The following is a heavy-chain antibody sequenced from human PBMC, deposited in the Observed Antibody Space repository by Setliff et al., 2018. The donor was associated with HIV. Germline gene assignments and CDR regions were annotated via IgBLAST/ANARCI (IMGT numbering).Heavy chain of an antibody. CDR1: GGSIENLY. CDR2: VYSTGST. D-gene: IGHD7-27*01. Sequence: SETLSLTCTVSGGSIENLYWTWIRQPSGRGLEWIGYVYSTGSTKYNPSLKSRATMSDDTSKNQISLTLTSVPAADTAVYYCASTSMGMTRKPIWYYHMDVWGHGITVTVSS. CDR3: ASTSMGMTRKPIWYYHMDV. J-gene: IGHJ6*03. V-gene: IGHV4-59*11.